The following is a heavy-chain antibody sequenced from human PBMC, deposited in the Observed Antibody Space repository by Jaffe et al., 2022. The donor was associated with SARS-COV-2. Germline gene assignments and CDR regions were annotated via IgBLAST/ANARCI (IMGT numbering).Heavy chain of an antibody. CDR3: ARGVDIQGWYFYYYMDV. J-gene: IGHJ6*03. D-gene: IGHD5-12*01. V-gene: IGHV4-59*01. CDR1: GGSISYYY. CDR2: IYYSGST. Sequence: QVQLQESGPGLVKPSETLSLTCTVSGGSISYYYWSWIRQPPGKGLEWIGYIYYSGSTNSNPSLKSRVSISVDTSKNQFSLKLSSVTAADTAVYYCARGVDIQGWYFYYYMDVWGKGIPVTVS.